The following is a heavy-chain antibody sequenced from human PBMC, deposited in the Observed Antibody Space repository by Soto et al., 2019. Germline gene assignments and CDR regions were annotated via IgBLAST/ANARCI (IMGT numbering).Heavy chain of an antibody. D-gene: IGHD2-2*01. J-gene: IGHJ6*02. CDR3: AGSVPDQHYYYYGMDV. V-gene: IGHV1-18*04. CDR2: ISAYNGKT. Sequence: GASVKVSCKASGYTFTSYGISWVRQAPGQGLERMGWISAYNGKTNYAQKLQGRVTMTTDKSTSTAYMELRSLRSDDTAVYYCAGSVPDQHYYYYGMDVWGQGTTVTVSS. CDR1: GYTFTSYG.